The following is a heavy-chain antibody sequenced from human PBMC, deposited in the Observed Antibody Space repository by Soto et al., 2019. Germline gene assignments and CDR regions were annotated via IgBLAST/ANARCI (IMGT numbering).Heavy chain of an antibody. CDR2: ISSSGATT. CDR1: GFTFSTYG. Sequence: PGGSLRLSCVASGFTFSTYGMNWVRQTPGKGLDWVSSISSSGATTYYADSVKGRFLISRDNSKDSLYLQMYSLRAEDTAIYYCAKGLYDNSGYYMPNLGQGTLVTVSS. V-gene: IGHV3-23*01. J-gene: IGHJ4*02. D-gene: IGHD3-22*01. CDR3: AKGLYDNSGYYMPN.